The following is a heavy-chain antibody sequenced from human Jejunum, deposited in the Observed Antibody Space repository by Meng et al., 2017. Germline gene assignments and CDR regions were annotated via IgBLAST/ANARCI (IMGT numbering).Heavy chain of an antibody. J-gene: IGHJ4*02. CDR3: ARAYCTDVSCHDFFDS. D-gene: IGHD2-8*01. CDR1: GAPISRTNW. V-gene: IGHV4-4*02. CDR2: IDPSEST. Sequence: QVRLQESGPGLVKPSGTLSLTWACSGAPISRTNWWSWVRQPPGKGLEWIGKIDPSESTHYNPSLKGRVTISADRSKNQFSLRLTSVTAADTAIYYCARAYCTDVSCHDFFDSWGQGTLVTVSS.